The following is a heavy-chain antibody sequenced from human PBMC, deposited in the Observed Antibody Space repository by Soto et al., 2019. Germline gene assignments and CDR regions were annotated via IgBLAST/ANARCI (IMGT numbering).Heavy chain of an antibody. J-gene: IGHJ4*02. CDR3: ARGVPHLSSGWYYNY. CDR2: INAGNGNT. D-gene: IGHD6-19*01. Sequence: ASVKVSCKASGYTFTSYAMHWVRQAPGQRLEWIGWINAGNGNTKYSQKFQGRVTITRDTSASTAYMELSSLRSEDTAVYYCARGVPHLSSGWYYNYWGQGTLVTVSS. V-gene: IGHV1-3*01. CDR1: GYTFTSYA.